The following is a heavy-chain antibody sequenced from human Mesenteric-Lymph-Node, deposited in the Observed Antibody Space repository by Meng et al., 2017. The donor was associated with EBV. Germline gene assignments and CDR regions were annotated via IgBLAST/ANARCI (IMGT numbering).Heavy chain of an antibody. D-gene: IGHD5-12*01. CDR2: IYNSEST. J-gene: IGHJ4*02. CDR3: ARDGSGYHLGEIDY. Sequence: QLHESGQVLVKPSEILSLSCTVSGSSISNYYWSWIRQPPGKGLEWIGYIYNSESTNYNPSLKSRVTISGDTSKNQFSLKLSSVTAADTAVYYCARDGSGYHLGEIDYWGQGTLVTVSS. CDR1: GSSISNYY. V-gene: IGHV4-59*01.